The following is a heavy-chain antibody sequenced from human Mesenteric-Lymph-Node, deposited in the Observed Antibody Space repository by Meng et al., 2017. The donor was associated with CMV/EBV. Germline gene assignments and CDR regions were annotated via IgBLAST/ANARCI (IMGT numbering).Heavy chain of an antibody. CDR1: GFTFSNSD. D-gene: IGHD2-2*01. CDR3: ARDLGGDCSSTSCSDY. Sequence: GESLKISCAASGFTFSNSDMNWVRQAPGKGLEWVSGVSWNGSRTHYADSVKGRFIISRDNSRNFLYQQMNSLRPEDMAVYYCARDLGGDCSSTSCSDYWGQGTLVTVSS. CDR2: VSWNGSRT. V-gene: IGHV3-19*01. J-gene: IGHJ4*02.